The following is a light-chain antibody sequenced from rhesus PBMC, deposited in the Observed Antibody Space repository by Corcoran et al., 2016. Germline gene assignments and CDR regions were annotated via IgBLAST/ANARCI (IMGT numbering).Light chain of an antibody. CDR1: QTISSY. Sequence: DIQMTQSPSSLSASVGDRVTITCRASQTISSYLAWYQQKPGKVPKLLIYAASTLQSGVPSRFSGSGSGTDFTLTISSLQPGDFATYDCQQPNSHPWTFGQGTKVEIK. J-gene: IGKJ1*01. V-gene: IGKV1-44*03. CDR3: QQPNSHPWT. CDR2: AAS.